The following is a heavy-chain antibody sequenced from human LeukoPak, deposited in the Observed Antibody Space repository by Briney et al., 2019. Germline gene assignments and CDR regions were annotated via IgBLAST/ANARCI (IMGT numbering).Heavy chain of an antibody. Sequence: EASVNVSCKASGGTVSSYAISWVRQAPGQGLEWMGGIIPIFGTANYAQKFQGRVTITADESTSTAYMELSSLRSEDTAVYYCARDDIVVVPAAMPYYYGMDVWGQGTTVTASS. D-gene: IGHD2-2*01. V-gene: IGHV1-69*13. CDR3: ARDDIVVVPAAMPYYYGMDV. CDR2: IIPIFGTA. J-gene: IGHJ6*02. CDR1: GGTVSSYA.